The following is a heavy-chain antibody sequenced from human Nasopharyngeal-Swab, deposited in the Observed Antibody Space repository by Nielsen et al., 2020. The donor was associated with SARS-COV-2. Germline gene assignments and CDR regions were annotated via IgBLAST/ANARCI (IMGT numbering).Heavy chain of an antibody. Sequence: GESLKISCAASGFTFSNYAVSWVRQAPGKGLEWVSPIINNGGSTYYADAVKGRFTISRDNSKNTLYLQMDGLRVEDTAVYYCAKDGCPRSGECQFENWGQGTLATVSS. CDR2: IINNGGST. D-gene: IGHD2-15*01. V-gene: IGHV3-23*01. J-gene: IGHJ4*02. CDR3: AKDGCPRSGECQFEN. CDR1: GFTFSNYA.